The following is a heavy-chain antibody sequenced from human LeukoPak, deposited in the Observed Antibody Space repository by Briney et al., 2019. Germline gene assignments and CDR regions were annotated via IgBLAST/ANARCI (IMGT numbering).Heavy chain of an antibody. J-gene: IGHJ6*02. CDR2: INTNTGNP. CDR3: ARLAKYQLPSPGYGMDV. Sequence: GASVMVSCKASGYTFTSYAINWVRQAPGQGLEYMGRINTNTGNPTYAQAFTGRFVFSLDTSVSTAYLQVSSLKAEDTAVYYCARLAKYQLPSPGYGMDVWGQGTTVIVSS. D-gene: IGHD2-2*01. V-gene: IGHV7-4-1*02. CDR1: GYTFTSYA.